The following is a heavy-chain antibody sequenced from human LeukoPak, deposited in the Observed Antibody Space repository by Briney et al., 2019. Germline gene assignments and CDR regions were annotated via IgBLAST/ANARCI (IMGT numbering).Heavy chain of an antibody. D-gene: IGHD6-13*01. CDR1: GGSISSYY. J-gene: IGHJ4*02. CDR3: ARHEVSSSWYFDF. Sequence: PSETLSLTCTVSGGSISSYYWSWIRQPPGKGLESIGYISYSGSTNYNSSLKSRVTISVDTSKNQFSLKLSSVTAADTAVYYCARHEVSSSWYFDFWGQGSLVTVSS. CDR2: ISYSGST. V-gene: IGHV4-59*08.